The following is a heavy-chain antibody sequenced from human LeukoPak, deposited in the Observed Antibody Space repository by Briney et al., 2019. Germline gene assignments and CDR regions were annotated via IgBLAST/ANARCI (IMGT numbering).Heavy chain of an antibody. CDR3: AKDQSTGDYYYYMDV. J-gene: IGHJ6*03. CDR2: ISWNSGKI. Sequence: PGGSLRLSCAASGFAFGDYAMHWVRQAPGKGLEWVSGISWNSGKIGYVDSVKGRVTISRDNAKNSLYLQMNSLRAEDTALYYCAKDQSTGDYYYYMDVWGKGTTVTVSS. V-gene: IGHV3-9*01. CDR1: GFAFGDYA. D-gene: IGHD1-26*01.